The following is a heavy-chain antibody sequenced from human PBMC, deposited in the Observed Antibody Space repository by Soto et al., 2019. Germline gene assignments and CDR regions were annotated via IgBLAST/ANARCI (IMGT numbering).Heavy chain of an antibody. D-gene: IGHD4-17*01. V-gene: IGHV3-30*18. Sequence: PGGSLRLSCAASGFTFSSYGMHWVRQAPGKGLEWVAVISYDGSNKYYADSVKGRFTISRDNSKNTLYLQMNSLRAEDTAVYYCAKSLLRCGDYRGDAFNIWGQGTMVTVSS. CDR2: ISYDGSNK. CDR3: AKSLLRCGDYRGDAFNI. CDR1: GFTFSSYG. J-gene: IGHJ3*02.